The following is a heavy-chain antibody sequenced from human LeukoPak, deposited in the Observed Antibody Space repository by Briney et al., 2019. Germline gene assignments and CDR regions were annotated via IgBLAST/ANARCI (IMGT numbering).Heavy chain of an antibody. D-gene: IGHD3-22*01. CDR3: ARRFGPMIVASFDY. CDR2: ISSSSSYI. CDR1: GFTFSSYS. V-gene: IGHV3-21*01. Sequence: GGSLRLSCAAFGFTFSSYSMNWVRQAPGKGLEWVSSISSSSSYIYYADSVKGRFTISRDNAKNSLYLQMNSLRAEDTAVYYCARRFGPMIVASFDYWGQGTLVTVSS. J-gene: IGHJ4*02.